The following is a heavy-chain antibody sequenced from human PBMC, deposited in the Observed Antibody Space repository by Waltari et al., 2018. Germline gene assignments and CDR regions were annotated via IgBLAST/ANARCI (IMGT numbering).Heavy chain of an antibody. D-gene: IGHD3-3*01. CDR2: IDTGNGDT. Sequence: QVHLVQSGAEVKKPGASVKLSCNTSGYTFTSYGIHWVRQAPGQRLEWMGWIDTGNGDTKYSQKFQDRVIITRDTSASRAYMELSSLRSEDTTVYYCARDHTNYDCWGGQSIKFGMDVWGQGTTVTVSS. CDR1: GYTFTSYG. CDR3: ARDHTNYDCWGGQSIKFGMDV. J-gene: IGHJ6*02. V-gene: IGHV1-3*04.